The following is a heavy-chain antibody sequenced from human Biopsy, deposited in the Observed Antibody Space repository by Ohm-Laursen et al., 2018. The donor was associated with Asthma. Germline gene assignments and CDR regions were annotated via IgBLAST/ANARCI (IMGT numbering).Heavy chain of an antibody. D-gene: IGHD3-3*02. CDR2: IAPIFGSP. CDR1: GGMVGNYA. CDR3: ARPSPNRDILYYHYHMDV. J-gene: IGHJ6*02. V-gene: IGHV1-69*06. Sequence: SSESASYHASGGMVGNYAISWVRQPPGLGRGWQEGIAPIFGSPNYAQRFQGRVTITADIFRRTVYMKLSGLRFDDTAIYYCARPSPNRDILYYHYHMDVWGQGTTVIVSS.